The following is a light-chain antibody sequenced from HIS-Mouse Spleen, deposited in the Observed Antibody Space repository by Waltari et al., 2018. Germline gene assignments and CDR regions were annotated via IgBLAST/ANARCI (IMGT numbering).Light chain of an antibody. J-gene: IGLJ3*02. CDR3: CSYAGSSTWV. CDR2: EVS. V-gene: IGLV2-14*01. Sequence: QSALTQPASVSGSPGQPITISCTGPSSDVGGYHYFAWYQQHPGNAPKLMIYEVSNRPSGVSNRFSGSKSGNTASLTISGLQAEDEADYYCCSYAGSSTWVFGGGTKLTVL. CDR1: SSDVGGYHY.